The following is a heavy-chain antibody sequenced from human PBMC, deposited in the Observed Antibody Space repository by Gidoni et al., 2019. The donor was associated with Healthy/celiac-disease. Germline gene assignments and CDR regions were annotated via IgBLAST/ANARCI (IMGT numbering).Heavy chain of an antibody. CDR3: AKDQGPYDYVWGSYRYYYYYYYMDV. CDR1: GFTFSSYA. J-gene: IGHJ6*03. Sequence: EVQLLESGGGLVQPGGSLRLSCAASGFTFSSYAMSWVRQAPGKGLEWVSAISGSGGSTYYADPVKGRFTISRDNSKNTLYLQMNSLRAEDTAVYYCAKDQGPYDYVWGSYRYYYYYYYMDVWGKGTTVTVSS. CDR2: ISGSGGST. D-gene: IGHD3-16*02. V-gene: IGHV3-23*01.